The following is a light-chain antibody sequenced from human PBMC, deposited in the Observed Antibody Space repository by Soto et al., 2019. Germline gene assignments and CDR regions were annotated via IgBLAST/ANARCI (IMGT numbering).Light chain of an antibody. CDR1: SSDVGGYDY. CDR2: DVS. CDR3: SSYRSSSTPVV. J-gene: IGLJ2*01. Sequence: QSALTQPASVSGSPGQSITISCTGTSSDVGGYDYVSWYQHHPGKAPKLMIYDVSNRPSGVSNRFSGSKSGNTASLTISGLHAEDEADYYCSSYRSSSTPVVFGGGTKLTVL. V-gene: IGLV2-14*03.